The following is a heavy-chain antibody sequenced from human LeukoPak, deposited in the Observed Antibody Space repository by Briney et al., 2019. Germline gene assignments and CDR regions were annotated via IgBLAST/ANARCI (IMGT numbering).Heavy chain of an antibody. CDR3: ARAGGGLDY. J-gene: IGHJ4*02. V-gene: IGHV1-2*02. CDR1: GYIFTGYY. D-gene: IGHD3-16*01. CDR2: INPNSGGT. Sequence: ASEKVSCKASGYIFTGYYVHWVRQAPGQGLEWMGWINPNSGGTKYKQKFQGRVTMNRYTSISTGYMELSSLTSEDTAVYYCARAGGGLDYWGQGTLVTVSS.